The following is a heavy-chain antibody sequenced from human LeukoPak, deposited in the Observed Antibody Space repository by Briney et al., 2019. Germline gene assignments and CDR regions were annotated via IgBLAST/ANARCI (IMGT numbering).Heavy chain of an antibody. Sequence: SETLSLTRTVSGGSISSSNYYWGWVRPPPRKGLEWVGGIYYSGSTYYNPSLKSRVTISVDTSKNQFSLKLSSVTAADTAVYYCARDSITMVRGVRYMDVWGKGTTVTISS. CDR2: IYYSGST. J-gene: IGHJ6*03. D-gene: IGHD3-10*01. V-gene: IGHV4-39*07. CDR3: ARDSITMVRGVRYMDV. CDR1: GGSISSSNYY.